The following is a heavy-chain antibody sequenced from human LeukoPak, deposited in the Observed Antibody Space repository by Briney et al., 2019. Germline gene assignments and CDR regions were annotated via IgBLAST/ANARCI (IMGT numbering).Heavy chain of an antibody. Sequence: GGSLRLSCAASGFTFSSYAMSWVRQAPGKGLEWVSAISGSGGSTYYADSVKGRFTISRDNSKNTLYLQTNSLRAEDKAVYYCAKEPPLLPYCSGGRCYSGYWGQGTLVTVSS. CDR2: ISGSGGST. CDR3: AKEPPLLPYCSGGRCYSGY. CDR1: GFTFSSYA. D-gene: IGHD2-15*01. J-gene: IGHJ4*02. V-gene: IGHV3-23*01.